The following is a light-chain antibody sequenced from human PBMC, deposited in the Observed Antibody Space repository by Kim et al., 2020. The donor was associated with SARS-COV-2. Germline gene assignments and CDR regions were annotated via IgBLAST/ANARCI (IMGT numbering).Light chain of an antibody. CDR2: YDN. CDR3: QVWDSSSDHVV. Sequence: SYELTQPPSVSVAPGKTARITCGGNKIGSKSVHWYQQKPGQAPVLVIYYDNDRPSDIPERFSGSNSGNTATLSISRVEVGDEADYFCQVWDSSSDHVVFGGGTQLTVL. J-gene: IGLJ2*01. CDR1: KIGSKS. V-gene: IGLV3-21*04.